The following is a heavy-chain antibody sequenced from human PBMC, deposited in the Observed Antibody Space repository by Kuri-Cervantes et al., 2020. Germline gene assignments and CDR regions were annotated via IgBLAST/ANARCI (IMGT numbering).Heavy chain of an antibody. CDR1: GGSIRSYY. CDR2: IYYSGST. V-gene: IGHV4-59*01. D-gene: IGHD3-16*01. Sequence: SETLSLTCTVSGGSIRSYYWSWIRQPPGKGLEWIGYIYYSGSTNYNPSLKSQVTISVDTSKNQFSLKLSSVTAADTAVYYCARVRSLPWGGDAFDIWGQGTMVTVSS. J-gene: IGHJ3*02. CDR3: ARVRSLPWGGDAFDI.